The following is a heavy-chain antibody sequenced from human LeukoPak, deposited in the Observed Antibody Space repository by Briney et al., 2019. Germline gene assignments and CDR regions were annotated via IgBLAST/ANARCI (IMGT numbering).Heavy chain of an antibody. CDR2: IIPIFGTA. V-gene: IGHV1-69*13. J-gene: IGHJ4*02. CDR1: GGTFSSYA. D-gene: IGHD3-22*01. Sequence: SVKVSCKASGGTFSSYAISWVRQAPGQGLEWMGGIIPIFGTANYAQKFQGRVTITADESTSTAYMELSSLRSEDTAVYYCARQYDSSGHFDYWGQGTLVTVSS. CDR3: ARQYDSSGHFDY.